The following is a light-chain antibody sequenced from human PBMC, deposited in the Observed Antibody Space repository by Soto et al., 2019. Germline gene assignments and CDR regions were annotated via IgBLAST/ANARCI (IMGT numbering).Light chain of an antibody. CDR1: SSDVGGYDY. CDR3: SSYTSSTTPL. Sequence: QSALTQPASVSGSPGQSITISCTGTSSDVGGYDYVSWYQQHPGKAPKLMIYEVTNRPSGISDRFSGSRSGNTASLTISGLQAEDEADYWCSSYTSSTTPLFGGGTKLTVL. V-gene: IGLV2-14*01. J-gene: IGLJ2*01. CDR2: EVT.